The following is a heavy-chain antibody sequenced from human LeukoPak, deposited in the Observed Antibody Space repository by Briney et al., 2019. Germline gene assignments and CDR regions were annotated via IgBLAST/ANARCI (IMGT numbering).Heavy chain of an antibody. CDR2: INHSGST. D-gene: IGHD6-13*01. J-gene: IGHJ5*02. CDR1: GVSFSGYY. Sequence: SETLSLTCAVYGVSFSGYYWSWIRQPPGRGLEWIGEINHSGSTNYNPSLKSRVTISVDTSKNQFSLKLTSVTAADTAVYYCARGYSSSWYFDWFDPWDQGTLVTVSS. V-gene: IGHV4-34*01. CDR3: ARGYSSSWYFDWFDP.